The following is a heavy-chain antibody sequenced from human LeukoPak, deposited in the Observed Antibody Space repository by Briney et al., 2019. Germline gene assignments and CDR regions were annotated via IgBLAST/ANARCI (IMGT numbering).Heavy chain of an antibody. J-gene: IGHJ4*02. CDR3: ARGRKRFVVVPAAIHYFDY. CDR2: INHSGST. D-gene: IGHD2-2*01. Sequence: SETLSLTCAVYGGSFSGYYWSWIRQPPGKGLEWIGEINHSGSTNYNPSLKSRATISVDTSKNQFSLKLSSVTAADTAVYYCARGRKRFVVVPAAIHYFDYWGQGTLVTVSS. CDR1: GGSFSGYY. V-gene: IGHV4-34*01.